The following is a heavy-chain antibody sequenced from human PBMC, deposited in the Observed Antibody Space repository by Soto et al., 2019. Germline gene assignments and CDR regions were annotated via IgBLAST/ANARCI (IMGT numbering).Heavy chain of an antibody. CDR1: GFTFSGSA. V-gene: IGHV3-73*01. CDR3: TRHEINDGSGNPFDYYYGMDV. CDR2: IRSKANSYAT. Sequence: PGGSLRLSCAASGFTFSGSAMHWVRQASGKGLEWVGRIRSKANSYATAYAASVKGRFTISRDDSKNTAYLQMNSLKTEDTAVYYCTRHEINDGSGNPFDYYYGMDVWGQGTTVTVSS. D-gene: IGHD3-3*01. J-gene: IGHJ6*02.